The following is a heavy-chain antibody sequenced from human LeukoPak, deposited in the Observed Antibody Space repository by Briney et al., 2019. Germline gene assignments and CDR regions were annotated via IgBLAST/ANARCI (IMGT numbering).Heavy chain of an antibody. V-gene: IGHV1-18*01. CDR3: AREHYDFWSGYYTGVGY. Sequence: AAVKVSCKASGYTFTSYGIIWVRQAPGQGLEGMGWISAYNGNTNYAQKLQGRVTMTTDTSTSTAYMELRSLRSDDTAVYYCAREHYDFWSGYYTGVGYWGQGTLVTVSS. J-gene: IGHJ4*02. CDR2: ISAYNGNT. CDR1: GYTFTSYG. D-gene: IGHD3-3*01.